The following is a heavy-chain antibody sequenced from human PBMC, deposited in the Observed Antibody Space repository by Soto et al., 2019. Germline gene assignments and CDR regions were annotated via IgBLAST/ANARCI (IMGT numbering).Heavy chain of an antibody. Sequence: QVQLVQSGAEVKEPGASVKLSCQASGYTFMNYAIIWVRQAPGQGLEWMGWSSPSTGNTDQAHNFKGRVTMTLDTSTNSANMELWTLRSDDSAVYYCARCYCSVGSCYSCWHFDLWGRGTLVTVSS. CDR1: GYTFMNYA. V-gene: IGHV1-18*01. J-gene: IGHJ2*01. D-gene: IGHD2-15*01. CDR2: SSPSTGNT. CDR3: ARCYCSVGSCYSCWHFDL.